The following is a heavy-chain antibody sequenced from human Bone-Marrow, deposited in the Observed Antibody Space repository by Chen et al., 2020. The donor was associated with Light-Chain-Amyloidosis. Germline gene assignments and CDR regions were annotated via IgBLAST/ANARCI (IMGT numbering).Heavy chain of an antibody. V-gene: IGHV1-46*01. CDR2: INPDGGST. CDR3: ARGRRTVTTQYFDY. J-gene: IGHJ4*02. Sequence: VKGSCKASEYTFTNHYRHWVRQAPGQGREWMGIINPDGGSTSYAQKFQGRVTMTRDTSATSVYMELSSLRSDDTAVYYCARGRRTVTTQYFDYWGQGTLVTVSS. D-gene: IGHD4-17*01. CDR1: EYTFTNHY.